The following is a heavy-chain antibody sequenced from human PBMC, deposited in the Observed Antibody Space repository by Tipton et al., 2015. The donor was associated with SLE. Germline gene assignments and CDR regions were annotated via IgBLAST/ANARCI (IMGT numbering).Heavy chain of an antibody. Sequence: TLSLTCAVYGGSFSGYYWSWIRQPPGKGLEWIGEINHSGSTNYNPSIKSRVTISVEPSKKQFSLKMSSVTAADTAVYYCARGDSYSSGWYTYYYGMDVWGQGTTVTISS. V-gene: IGHV4-34*01. D-gene: IGHD6-19*01. CDR3: ARGDSYSSGWYTYYYGMDV. J-gene: IGHJ6*02. CDR1: GGSFSGYY. CDR2: INHSGST.